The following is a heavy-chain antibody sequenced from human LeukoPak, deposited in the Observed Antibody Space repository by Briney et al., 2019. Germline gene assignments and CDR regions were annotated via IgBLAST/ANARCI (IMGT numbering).Heavy chain of an antibody. CDR2: INHSGST. Sequence: PSETLSLTCAVYGGSFSGYYWSWIRQPPGKGLEWIGEINHSGSTNYNPSLKSRVTISVDTSKNQFSLKLSSVTAADTAVYYCARGGGNGWYVDYWGQGILVTVSS. CDR1: GGSFSGYY. J-gene: IGHJ4*02. CDR3: ARGGGNGWYVDY. V-gene: IGHV4-34*01. D-gene: IGHD6-19*01.